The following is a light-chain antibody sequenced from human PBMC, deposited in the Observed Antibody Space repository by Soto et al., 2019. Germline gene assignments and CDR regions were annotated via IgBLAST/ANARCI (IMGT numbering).Light chain of an antibody. Sequence: EIVLTQSPGTLSLSPGERATLPCRASQSVSSSYLAWYQQKPGQAPRLLIYDTSSRATGIPDRFSGSGSGTDFTLTISRLEPEDVAVYYCQQYGSSPETFGQGTKVEIK. J-gene: IGKJ1*01. V-gene: IGKV3-20*01. CDR2: DTS. CDR1: QSVSSSY. CDR3: QQYGSSPET.